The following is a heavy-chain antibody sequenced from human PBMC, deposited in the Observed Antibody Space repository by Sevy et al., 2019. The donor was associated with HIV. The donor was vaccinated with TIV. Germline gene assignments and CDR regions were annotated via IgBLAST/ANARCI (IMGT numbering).Heavy chain of an antibody. CDR2: ISYDGRNK. D-gene: IGHD5-18*01. CDR1: GFTFSSYA. CDR3: EEGGGIQVSRVWVY. J-gene: IGHJ4*02. V-gene: IGHV3-30*04. Sequence: GGSLRLSCAASGFTFSSYAMHWVRQAPGKGLEWVAVISYDGRNKYYADSVKGGFTISRDNSKNTLYLQMNSLRAEDTAVYYCEEGGGIQVSRVWVYWGQGTLVTVSS.